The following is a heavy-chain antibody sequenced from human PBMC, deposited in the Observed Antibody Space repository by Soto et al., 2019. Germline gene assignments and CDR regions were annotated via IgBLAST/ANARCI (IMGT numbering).Heavy chain of an antibody. D-gene: IGHD3-10*01. Sequence: QVHLQVSGPRLVEPAQSLVVTCSVSGASISSGDDHWSWIRQPPGKGLEWIGYIVYSGTTRKNPTLESLVTMSVDTSKALFSLTFTSVTDADTAVYYCAGGGDRFDPWGQGVLVTVSS. V-gene: IGHV4-30-4*01. CDR1: GASISSGDDH. J-gene: IGHJ5*02. CDR2: IVYSGTT. CDR3: AGGGDRFDP.